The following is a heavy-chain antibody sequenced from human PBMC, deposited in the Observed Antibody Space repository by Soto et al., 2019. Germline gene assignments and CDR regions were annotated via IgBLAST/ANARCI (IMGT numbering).Heavy chain of an antibody. Sequence: QVQLVQSGAEVKKPGSSVKVSCKASGGTFSSYAISWVRQAPGQGLEWMGGIIPIFGTANYAQKFQGRVTITADESTSTVYMELSSLRSEDTAVYYCARGEYIVVVPAAMRVYYYGMDVWGQGTTVTVSS. D-gene: IGHD2-2*01. CDR3: ARGEYIVVVPAAMRVYYYGMDV. V-gene: IGHV1-69*01. J-gene: IGHJ6*02. CDR1: GGTFSSYA. CDR2: IIPIFGTA.